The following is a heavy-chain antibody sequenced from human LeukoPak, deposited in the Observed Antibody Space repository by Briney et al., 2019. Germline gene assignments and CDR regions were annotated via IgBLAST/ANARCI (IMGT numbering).Heavy chain of an antibody. D-gene: IGHD3-10*01. CDR1: GGSISSSNW. J-gene: IGHJ4*02. Sequence: SETLSLTCAVSGGSISSSNWWSWVRQPPGKGLEWIGEIYHSGSTNYNPSLKSRVTISVDKSKNQFSLKLSSVTAADTAVYYCARAPVHYYGSGHDYWGQGTLVTVSS. CDR2: IYHSGST. CDR3: ARAPVHYYGSGHDY. V-gene: IGHV4-4*02.